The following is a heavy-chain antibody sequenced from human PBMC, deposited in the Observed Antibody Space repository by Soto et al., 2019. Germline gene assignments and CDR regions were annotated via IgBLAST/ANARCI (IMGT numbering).Heavy chain of an antibody. CDR1: GFTFSSYG. CDR3: AKDHTTWGLDY. Sequence: QVQLVESGGGVVQPGRSLRLSCAASGFTFSSYGMHWGRQAPGKGLEWVAVISYDGSNKYYADPVKGRFTISRDNSKNTLYLQMNSLGAEDTAVYYCAKDHTTWGLDYWGQGTLVTVSS. J-gene: IGHJ4*02. V-gene: IGHV3-30*18. CDR2: ISYDGSNK. D-gene: IGHD7-27*01.